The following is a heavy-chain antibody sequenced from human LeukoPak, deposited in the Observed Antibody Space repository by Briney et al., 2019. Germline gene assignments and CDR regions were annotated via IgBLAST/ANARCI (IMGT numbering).Heavy chain of an antibody. D-gene: IGHD3-22*01. J-gene: IGHJ3*02. V-gene: IGHV1-3*01. CDR3: AREGGLYCYDSSGPHGAFDI. Sequence: ASVKVSCKASGYTFTSYAMHWVRQAPGQRLEWMGWINAGNGNTKYSQKFQGRVTITRDTSASTAYMELSSLRSEDTAVYYCAREGGLYCYDSSGPHGAFDIWGQGTMVTVSS. CDR1: GYTFTSYA. CDR2: INAGNGNT.